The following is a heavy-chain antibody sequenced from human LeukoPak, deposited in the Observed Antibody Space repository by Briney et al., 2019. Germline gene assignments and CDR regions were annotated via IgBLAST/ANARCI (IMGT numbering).Heavy chain of an antibody. CDR1: GGSISSYY. J-gene: IGHJ4*02. Sequence: PSETLSLTCTVSGGSISSYYWSWIRQPPGKGLEWIGYIYYSGSTNYNPSLKSRVTISVDTSKNQFSLKLSSVTAADTAVYYCARDRVGYSGYEGHFNYWGQGTLVTVSS. CDR2: IYYSGST. CDR3: ARDRVGYSGYEGHFNY. D-gene: IGHD5-12*01. V-gene: IGHV4-59*01.